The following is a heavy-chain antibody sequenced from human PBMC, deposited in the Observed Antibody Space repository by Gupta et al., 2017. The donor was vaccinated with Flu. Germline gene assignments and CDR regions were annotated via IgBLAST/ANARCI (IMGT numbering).Heavy chain of an antibody. CDR3: AKDDCSGGSCYSGLSY. CDR1: GFTFHDYA. V-gene: IGHV3-9*01. D-gene: IGHD2-15*01. Sequence: EVQLVESGGGLVHPDRPLRLSCAASGFTFHDYAMHWVRQAPGQGLEWVSGISWNSGSIGYADSVKGRFTISRDNAKNSLYLQMNSLRAEDTALYYCAKDDCSGGSCYSGLSYWGQGTLVTVSS. CDR2: ISWNSGSI. J-gene: IGHJ4*02.